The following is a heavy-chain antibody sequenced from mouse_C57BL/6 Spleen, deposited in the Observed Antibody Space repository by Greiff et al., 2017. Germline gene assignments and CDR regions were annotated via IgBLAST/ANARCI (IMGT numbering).Heavy chain of an antibody. Sequence: QVQLKQPGAELVMPGASVQLSCKASGYTFTSYWMHWVKPRPGQGLEWIGEIDPSDSYTNYNQKFKGKSTLTVDKSSSTAYRQLSSLTSEDSAVYYCARSVITTVEGYFDYWGQGTTLTVSS. CDR2: IDPSDSYT. J-gene: IGHJ2*01. CDR3: ARSVITTVEGYFDY. D-gene: IGHD1-1*01. V-gene: IGHV1-69*01. CDR1: GYTFTSYW.